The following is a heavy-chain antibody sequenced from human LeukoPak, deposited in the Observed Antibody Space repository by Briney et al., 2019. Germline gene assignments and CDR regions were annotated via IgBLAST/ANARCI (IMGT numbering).Heavy chain of an antibody. CDR3: ARAPYDFWSGYERPYYFDY. CDR2: IYHSGST. Sequence: SETLSLTCAVSGYSISSGYYWGWIRQPPGKGLEWIGSIYHSGSTYYNPSLKSRVTISVDTSKNQFSLKLGSVTAADTAVYYCARAPYDFWSGYERPYYFDYWGQGTLVTVSS. J-gene: IGHJ4*02. V-gene: IGHV4-38-2*01. CDR1: GYSISSGYY. D-gene: IGHD3-3*01.